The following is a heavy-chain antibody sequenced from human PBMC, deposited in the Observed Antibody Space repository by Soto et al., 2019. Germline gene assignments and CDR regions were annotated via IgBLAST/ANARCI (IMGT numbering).Heavy chain of an antibody. Sequence: PSQTLSLTCAISGDSVSSNSAAWNWIRQSPSRGLEWLGRTYYRSKWYNDYAVSVKSRITINPDTSKNQFSLQLNSVTPEDTAVYYCARATWVGEIRKQSSSQRGNWFDPWGQGTLVTVSS. CDR3: ARATWVGEIRKQSSSQRGNWFDP. D-gene: IGHD6-13*01. J-gene: IGHJ5*02. CDR1: GDSVSSNSAA. CDR2: TYYRSKWYN. V-gene: IGHV6-1*01.